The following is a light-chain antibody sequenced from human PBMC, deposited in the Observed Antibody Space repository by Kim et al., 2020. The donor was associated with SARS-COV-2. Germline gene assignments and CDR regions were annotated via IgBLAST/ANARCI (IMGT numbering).Light chain of an antibody. CDR1: QSISSY. V-gene: IGKV1-39*01. J-gene: IGKJ2*02. CDR2: AAS. CDR3: QQSYSTPRT. Sequence: DIQMTQSPSSLSASVGDRVTITCRASQSISSYLNWYQQKPGKAPKPLIYAASSLQSGVPSRFSGSGSGTDFTLTISSLQPEDFATYYCQQSYSTPRTFGQGTKLEI.